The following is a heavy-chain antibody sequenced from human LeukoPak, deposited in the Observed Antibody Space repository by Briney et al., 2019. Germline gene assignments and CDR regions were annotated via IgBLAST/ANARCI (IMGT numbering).Heavy chain of an antibody. CDR3: ARGERPPPYTTDSWFFDL. D-gene: IGHD3-16*01. J-gene: IGHJ2*01. CDR2: IGTESDT. CDR1: GFRFSGSD. V-gene: IGHV3-13*01. Sequence: GGSLRLSCAASGFRFSGSDMHWVRQVVGKGLEWVSTIGTESDTFYPGSVRGRFIISRENAKDSLYLQMNSLTAGDTAVYYCARGERPPPYTTDSWFFDLWGRGTLVTVSS.